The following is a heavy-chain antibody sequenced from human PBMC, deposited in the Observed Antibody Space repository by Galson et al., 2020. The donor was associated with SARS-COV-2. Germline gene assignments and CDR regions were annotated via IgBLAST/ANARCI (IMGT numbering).Heavy chain of an antibody. CDR2: TYYRSKWYN. CDR3: ARVAIRGDRWEY. D-gene: IGHD1-26*01. Sequence: SETLSLTCAISGDSVSTNAAAWNWIRQSPSRGLEWLGRTYYRSKWYNDYAVSVKSRITTNADTSNNQFSLQLNSVTPEDTAVYYCARVAIRGDRWEYWGQGTLVTVSS. V-gene: IGHV6-1*01. J-gene: IGHJ4*02. CDR1: GDSVSTNAAA.